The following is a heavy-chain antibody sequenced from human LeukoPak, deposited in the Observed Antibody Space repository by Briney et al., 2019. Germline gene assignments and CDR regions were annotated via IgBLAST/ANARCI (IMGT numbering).Heavy chain of an antibody. V-gene: IGHV4-4*07. D-gene: IGHD2-2*01. Sequence: SETLSLTCSVSGGSTNSYYWSWIRQSGGKGLEWIGRIYSSGSTVYNPSLNSRLTMSIDTSKNQFSLTLKSVTATDTAVYYCARVKASSTSWPFDQWGQGALVTVSS. CDR3: ARVKASSTSWPFDQ. CDR1: GGSTNSYY. J-gene: IGHJ4*02. CDR2: IYSSGST.